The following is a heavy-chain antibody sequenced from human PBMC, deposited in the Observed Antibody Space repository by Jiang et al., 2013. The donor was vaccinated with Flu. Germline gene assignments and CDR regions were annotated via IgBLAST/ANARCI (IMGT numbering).Heavy chain of an antibody. V-gene: IGHV2-5*02. CDR3: AHVNDILTGYFESNWFDP. CDR2: IYGDYDK. D-gene: IGHD3-9*01. Sequence: KPTQTLTLTCTYSGFALSTGGMNVGWIRQPPGKALEWLAHIYGDYDKRYSPSLQSRLTITKDTSKNQVVLTMTNMDPVDTATYYCAHVNDILTGYFESNWFDPWGQGTLVTVSS. CDR1: GFALSTGGMN. J-gene: IGHJ5*02.